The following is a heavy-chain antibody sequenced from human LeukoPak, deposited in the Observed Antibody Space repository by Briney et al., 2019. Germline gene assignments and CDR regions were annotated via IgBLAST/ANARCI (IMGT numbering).Heavy chain of an antibody. Sequence: SETLSLTCTVSGGPVSSYYWSWIRQPPGKGLEWIGYIYYSGSTNYNPSLKSRVTISVDTSKNQFSLELSSVTAADTAVYYCARDLLVTGYFDYWGQGTLVTVSS. CDR2: IYYSGST. CDR3: ARDLLVTGYFDY. D-gene: IGHD5-18*01. CDR1: GGPVSSYY. J-gene: IGHJ4*02. V-gene: IGHV4-59*02.